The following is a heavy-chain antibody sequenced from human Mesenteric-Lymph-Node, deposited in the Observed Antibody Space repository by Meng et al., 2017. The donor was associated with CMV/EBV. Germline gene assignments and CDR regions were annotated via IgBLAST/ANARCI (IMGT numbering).Heavy chain of an antibody. CDR2: IYSGGSST. CDR1: GFTFSTYA. V-gene: IGHV3-23*03. Sequence: GESLKISCAASGFTFSTYAMSWVRQAPGKGLEWVSVIYSGGSSTYYADSVKGRFTISRDNSKNMLYLQMNSLRAEDTAVYYCARANDLDYWGLGTLVTVSS. CDR3: ARANDLDY. J-gene: IGHJ4*02.